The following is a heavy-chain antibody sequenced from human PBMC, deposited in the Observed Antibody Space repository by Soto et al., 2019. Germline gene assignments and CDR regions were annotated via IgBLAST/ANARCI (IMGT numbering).Heavy chain of an antibody. CDR2: INHSGST. V-gene: IGHV4-34*01. CDR3: ASLPPPGFGELYNY. Sequence: SETLSLTCAVYGGSFRGYYWSWIRQPPGKGLEWIGEINHSGSTNYNPSLKSRVTISVDTSKNQFSLKLSSVTAADTAVYYCASLPPPGFGELYNYWGQGTLVTVSS. D-gene: IGHD3-10*01. J-gene: IGHJ4*02. CDR1: GGSFRGYY.